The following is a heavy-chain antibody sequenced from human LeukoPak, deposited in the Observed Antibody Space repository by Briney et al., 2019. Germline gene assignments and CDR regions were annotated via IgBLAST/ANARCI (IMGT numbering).Heavy chain of an antibody. CDR2: INHNGNVN. CDR3: ARGGGLDV. Sequence: GGSLRLSCVASGYTFSPYWMSWVRQTPGKGLEWVASINHNGNVNYYVDSVKGRFTISRDNAKNSLYLQMSNLRAEDTAVYFCARGGGLDVWGQGATVTVSS. J-gene: IGHJ6*02. CDR1: GYTFSPYW. V-gene: IGHV3-7*03. D-gene: IGHD3-16*01.